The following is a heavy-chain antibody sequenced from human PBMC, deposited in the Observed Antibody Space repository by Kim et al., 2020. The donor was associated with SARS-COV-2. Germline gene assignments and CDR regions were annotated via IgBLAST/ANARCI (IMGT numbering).Heavy chain of an antibody. D-gene: IGHD2-2*01. CDR3: AKKEYCSSASCNRRRYYYYGMDV. CDR1: GFTFSSHA. J-gene: IGHJ6*02. Sequence: GGSLRLSCAASGFTFSSHAMSWVRQAPGKGLEWVSAISGGSTYYADSVKGRFTISRDNSKNTLYLQMNSLRAEDTAVYYCAKKEYCSSASCNRRRYYYYGMDVWGQGTTVTVSS. V-gene: IGHV3-23*01. CDR2: ISGGST.